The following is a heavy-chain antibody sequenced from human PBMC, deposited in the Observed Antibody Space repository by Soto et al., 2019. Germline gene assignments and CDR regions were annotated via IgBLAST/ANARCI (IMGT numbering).Heavy chain of an antibody. J-gene: IGHJ4*02. CDR2: IYYSGST. CDR1: GGSISSGGYY. V-gene: IGHV4-31*03. Sequence: SETLSLTGTVSGGSISSGGYYWSWIRQHPGKGLEWIGYIYYSGSTYYNPSLKSRVTISVDTSKNQFSLKLSSVTAADTAVYYCARVQDSSGYYYEENTYYFDYWGQGTLVTVSS. CDR3: ARVQDSSGYYYEENTYYFDY. D-gene: IGHD3-22*01.